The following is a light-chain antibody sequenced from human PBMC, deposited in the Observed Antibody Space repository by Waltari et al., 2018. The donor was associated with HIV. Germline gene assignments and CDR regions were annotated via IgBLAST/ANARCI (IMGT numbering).Light chain of an antibody. Sequence: DIVMTQSPDSLVVSLGERATINCKSSQTILYSSNNKNYLAWYQQKPGQPPKLLIYWAATRESGVPDRFRGSGSGSDFTLTISSLQAEDVAVYYCQQYYDTPQTFGQGTKVEIK. CDR3: QQYYDTPQT. J-gene: IGKJ1*01. CDR2: WAA. V-gene: IGKV4-1*01. CDR1: QTILYSSNNKNY.